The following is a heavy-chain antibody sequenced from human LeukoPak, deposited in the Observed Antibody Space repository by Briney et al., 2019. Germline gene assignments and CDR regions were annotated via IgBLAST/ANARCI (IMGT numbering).Heavy chain of an antibody. J-gene: IGHJ4*02. CDR1: GDSIRSTSSY. CDR2: INHSGST. D-gene: IGHD3-10*01. CDR3: ARTQVGVVDY. Sequence: SETLSLTCTVSGDSIRSTSSYWSWIRQPPGKGLEWIGEINHSGSTNYNPSLKSRVTISVDTSKNQFSLKLSSVTAADTALYYCARTQVGVVDYWGQGTLVTVSS. V-gene: IGHV4-39*07.